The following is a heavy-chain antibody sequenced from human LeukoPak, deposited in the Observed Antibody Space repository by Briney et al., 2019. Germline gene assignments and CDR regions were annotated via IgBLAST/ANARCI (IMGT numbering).Heavy chain of an antibody. J-gene: IGHJ6*02. Sequence: PGGYLRLSCAASGFTFSSYAMSWVRQAPGKGLEWVSAISGSGGSTYYADSVKGRFTISRDNSKNTLYLQMNSLRAEDTAVYYCAREFRYCSGGSCSSHYYYYGMDVWGQGTTVTVSS. D-gene: IGHD2-15*01. CDR3: AREFRYCSGGSCSSHYYYYGMDV. CDR1: GFTFSSYA. CDR2: ISGSGGST. V-gene: IGHV3-23*01.